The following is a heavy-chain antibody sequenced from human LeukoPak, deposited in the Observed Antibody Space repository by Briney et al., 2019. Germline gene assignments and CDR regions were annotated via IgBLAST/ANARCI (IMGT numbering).Heavy chain of an antibody. CDR1: GYRFNSHW. J-gene: IGHJ4*02. D-gene: IGHD6-19*01. Sequence: GESLQISCKGSGYRFNSHWIGWVRQMPGKGLEWMGIIYPGDSDTRYSPSFQGQVTISADKSISTAYLQWSSLKASDTAMYYCATLAVAVAGTPFDYWGQGTLVTVSS. CDR2: IYPGDSDT. V-gene: IGHV5-51*01. CDR3: ATLAVAVAGTPFDY.